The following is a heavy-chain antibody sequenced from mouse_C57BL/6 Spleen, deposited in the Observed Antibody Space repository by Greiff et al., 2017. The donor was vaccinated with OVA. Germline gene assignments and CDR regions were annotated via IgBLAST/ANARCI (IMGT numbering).Heavy chain of an antibody. Sequence: VQLQQSGAELVRPGSSVKLSCKASGYTFTSYWLHWVMQRPIQDLEWIGNIDPSDSVTHYNQKFKDQATLTVDKSSTNAYMQISSLTSEDSAVYYGARSTMVTTKEVDYFDYWGQGTTLTVSS. CDR1: GYTFTSYW. D-gene: IGHD2-2*01. CDR3: ARSTMVTTKEVDYFDY. J-gene: IGHJ2*01. CDR2: IDPSDSVT. V-gene: IGHV1-52*01.